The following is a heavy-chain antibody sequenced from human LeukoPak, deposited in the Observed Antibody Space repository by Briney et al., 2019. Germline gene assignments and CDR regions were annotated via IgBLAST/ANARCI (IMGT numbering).Heavy chain of an antibody. CDR1: GGTFSSYA. CDR3: ARQGGDYGSGSYQFDY. CDR2: IIPILGIA. Sequence: SVKFSCKASGGTFSSYAISWVRQAPGQGLEWMGRIIPILGIANYAQKFQGRVTITADKSTSTAYMELSSLRSEDTAVYYCARQGGDYGSGSYQFDYWGQGTLVTVSS. V-gene: IGHV1-69*04. D-gene: IGHD3-10*01. J-gene: IGHJ4*02.